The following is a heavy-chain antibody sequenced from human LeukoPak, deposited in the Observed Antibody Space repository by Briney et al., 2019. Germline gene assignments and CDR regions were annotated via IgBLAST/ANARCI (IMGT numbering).Heavy chain of an antibody. CDR3: ARQGRITIFGVVIIGEGFDY. CDR1: GGPISSYY. D-gene: IGHD3-3*01. V-gene: IGHV4-59*08. CDR2: IYYSGST. J-gene: IGHJ4*02. Sequence: SETLSLTCTVSGGPISSYYWSWIRQPPGKGLEWIGYIYYSGSTNYNPSLKSRVTISVDTSKNQFSLKLSSVTAADTAVYYCARQGRITIFGVVIIGEGFDYWGQGTLVTVSS.